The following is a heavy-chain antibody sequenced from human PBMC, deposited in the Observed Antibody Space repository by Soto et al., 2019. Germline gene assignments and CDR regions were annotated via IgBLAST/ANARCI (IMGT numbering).Heavy chain of an antibody. V-gene: IGHV2-5*02. J-gene: IGHJ6*02. CDR2: IYWDDDK. Sequence: QITLKESGRTLVKPTQTLTLTCTFSGFSLSTSGVGVGWIRQPPGKALEWRALIYWDDDKRYSPSLKSRLTITKDTSKNQVVLTMTDMDPVDTATYYCAHYGSGMDVWGQGTTVTVSS. CDR3: AHYGSGMDV. D-gene: IGHD3-10*01. CDR1: GFSLSTSGVG.